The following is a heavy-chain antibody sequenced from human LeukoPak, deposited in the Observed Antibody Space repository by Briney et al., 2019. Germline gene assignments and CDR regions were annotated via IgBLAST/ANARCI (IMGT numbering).Heavy chain of an antibody. J-gene: IGHJ4*02. V-gene: IGHV1-2*02. CDR3: ARSPFDSSWHYFDY. CDR2: INPNSGGT. D-gene: IGHD6-13*01. CDR1: GYIFTGYS. Sequence: ASVKVSCKASGYIFTGYSMHWVRQSPGQGLEWMGWINPNSGGTNYAQKFQGRVTMTRDTSISTAYMELSRLTSDDTAVYYCARSPFDSSWHYFDYWGQGTLVTVSS.